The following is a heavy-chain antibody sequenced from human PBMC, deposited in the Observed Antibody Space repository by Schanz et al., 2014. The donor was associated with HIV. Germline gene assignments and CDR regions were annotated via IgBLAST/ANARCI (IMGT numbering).Heavy chain of an antibody. Sequence: QVQLVQSGAEVKMPGASVKVSCKSSGYTFSDYYMHWLRQAPGQGLEWMGWIITRTGDTIYAERLQGRVTLTRDTSINTAYMTLSRLGSDDTAVYFCAKGLQKFDWRSPFDYWGQGTLLTVSS. CDR1: GYTFSDYY. V-gene: IGHV1-2*02. J-gene: IGHJ4*02. D-gene: IGHD3-9*01. CDR3: AKGLQKFDWRSPFDY. CDR2: IITRTGDT.